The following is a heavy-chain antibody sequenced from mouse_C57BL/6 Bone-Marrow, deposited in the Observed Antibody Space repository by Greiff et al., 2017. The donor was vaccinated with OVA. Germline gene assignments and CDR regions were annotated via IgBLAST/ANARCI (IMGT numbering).Heavy chain of an antibody. D-gene: IGHD1-1*01. CDR3: ALITTVVPYYAMDY. J-gene: IGHJ4*01. CDR2: ISYDGSN. Sequence: EVKLQESGPGLVKPSQSLSLTCSVTGYSITSGYYWNWIRQFPGNKLEWMSYISYDGSNNYNPSLKNRISITRDTSKNQFFLKLNSVTTEDTATYYCALITTVVPYYAMDYWGQGTSVTVSS. V-gene: IGHV3-6*01. CDR1: GYSITSGYY.